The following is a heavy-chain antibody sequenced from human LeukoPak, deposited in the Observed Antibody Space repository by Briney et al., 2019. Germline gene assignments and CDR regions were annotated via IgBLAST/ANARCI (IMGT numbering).Heavy chain of an antibody. CDR1: GLTFSSYS. Sequence: PGGSLRLPCAASGLTFSSYSMNWVRQAPGKGLEWISYIGISSGNTKYADSVKGRFTISGDKAKNSVYLQMNSLRVEDTAVYYCARDTKYAFDNWGQGTLVTVSS. CDR3: ARDTKYAFDN. V-gene: IGHV3-48*01. D-gene: IGHD2-2*01. J-gene: IGHJ4*02. CDR2: IGISSGNT.